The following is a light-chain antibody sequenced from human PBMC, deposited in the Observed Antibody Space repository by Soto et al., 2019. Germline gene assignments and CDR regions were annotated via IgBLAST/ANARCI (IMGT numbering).Light chain of an antibody. CDR1: SGHSTYA. CDR2: VNSDGSH. V-gene: IGLV4-69*01. CDR3: QTWGTDFRV. J-gene: IGLJ3*02. Sequence: QLVLTQSPSASASLGASVKLTCTLSSGHSTYAIAWHQQQPEKGPRYLMKVNSDGSHSKGDGIPDRFSGSSSGAERYLTISSLQSEDEADYYCQTWGTDFRVFGGGTQLTVL.